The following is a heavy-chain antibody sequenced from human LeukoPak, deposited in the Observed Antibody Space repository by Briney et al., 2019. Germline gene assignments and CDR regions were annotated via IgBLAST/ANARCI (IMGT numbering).Heavy chain of an antibody. CDR3: ARDGRAVAGPLDY. J-gene: IGHJ4*02. V-gene: IGHV3-30*04. D-gene: IGHD6-19*01. CDR2: ISHDGSNK. CDR1: GFTFSSYA. Sequence: PGGSLRLSCAASGFTFSSYAMHWVRQAPGKGLEWVAVISHDGSNKYYADSVKGRFTISRDNSKNTLYLQMNSLRAEDTAVYYCARDGRAVAGPLDYWGQGTLVTVSS.